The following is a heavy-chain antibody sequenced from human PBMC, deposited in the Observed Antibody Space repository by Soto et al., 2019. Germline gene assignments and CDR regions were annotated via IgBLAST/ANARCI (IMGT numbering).Heavy chain of an antibody. CDR1: GYTFTTYY. CDR2: INPSDGST. D-gene: IGHD4-17*01. Sequence: QVFLVQSGAEVKKPGASVKVSCKTSGYTFTTYYMHWVRQAPGQGLEWMGVINPSDGSTYSAQKFQGIVTMTRDTSTSTVYLELSSLRAADSAMYYCVRDRFGYGDSGDWGQGTLVTVSS. J-gene: IGHJ4*02. V-gene: IGHV1-46*01. CDR3: VRDRFGYGDSGD.